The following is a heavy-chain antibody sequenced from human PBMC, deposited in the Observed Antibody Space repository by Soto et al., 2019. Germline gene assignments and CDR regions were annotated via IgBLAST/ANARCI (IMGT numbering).Heavy chain of an antibody. J-gene: IGHJ6*02. CDR3: ARWYYDFWSGYPYYYYGMDV. Sequence: GGSLIRSCAASGFAFSSYSMNWVRQAPGKGLEWVSSISSSSSYIYYADSVKGRFTISRDNAKNSLYLQMNSLRAEDTAVYYCARWYYDFWSGYPYYYYGMDVWGQGTTVTVSS. CDR1: GFAFSSYS. D-gene: IGHD3-3*01. V-gene: IGHV3-21*01. CDR2: ISSSSSYI.